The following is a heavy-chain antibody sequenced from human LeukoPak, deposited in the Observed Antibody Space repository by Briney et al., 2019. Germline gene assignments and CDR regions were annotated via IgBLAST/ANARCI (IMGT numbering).Heavy chain of an antibody. CDR2: IVVGSGNT. J-gene: IGHJ4*02. CDR3: AAVAIDCSYGSCYFDY. D-gene: IGHD5-18*01. V-gene: IGHV1-58*02. CDR1: GFTFTSSA. Sequence: GASVKVSCKASGFTFTSSAMQWVRQARGQRLEWIGWIVVGSGNTNYAQKFQERVTITRDMSTSTAYMELSSLRSEDTAVYYCAAVAIDCSYGSCYFDYWGQGTLVTVSS.